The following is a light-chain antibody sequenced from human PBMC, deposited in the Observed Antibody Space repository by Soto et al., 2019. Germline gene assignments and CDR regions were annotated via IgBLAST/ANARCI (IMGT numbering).Light chain of an antibody. CDR1: TVEVTSNYY. Sequence: QGVVTQEPSLTVSPGETVTLTCASSTVEVTSNYYPNWFQQKPGQAPRPLIYSTNHKYSWTPAQFSGSLLGGKAALTLSGVQPEDEADYYCLLYYGGAQRWAFGGGTKLTAL. J-gene: IGLJ3*02. CDR3: LLYYGGAQRWA. V-gene: IGLV7-43*01. CDR2: STN.